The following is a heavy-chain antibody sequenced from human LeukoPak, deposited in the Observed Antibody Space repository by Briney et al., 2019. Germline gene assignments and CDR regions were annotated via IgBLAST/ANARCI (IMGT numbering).Heavy chain of an antibody. V-gene: IGHV3-21*01. J-gene: IGHJ4*02. Sequence: PGGSLRLSCAASGFTFSSYSMNWVRQAPGKGLEWVSSISSSSSYIYYADSVKGRFTISRDNAENSLYLQMNSLRAEDTAVYYCARAAYSSSWLFDYWGLGTLVTVSS. CDR3: ARAAYSSSWLFDY. CDR2: ISSSSSYI. D-gene: IGHD6-13*01. CDR1: GFTFSSYS.